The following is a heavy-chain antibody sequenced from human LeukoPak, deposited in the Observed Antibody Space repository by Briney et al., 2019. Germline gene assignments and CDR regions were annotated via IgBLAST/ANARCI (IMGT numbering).Heavy chain of an antibody. Sequence: SETLSLTCTASGGSINNYYWTWIRQPPGKGLEWIGFIHFSGGTRYNPSLRSRVIMSSDTSKNVFSLKLSSVTAADTAVYYCARRNYDILTGYYGGGTYNYYYTDVWGKGTTVTVSS. CDR3: ARRNYDILTGYYGGGTYNYYYTDV. J-gene: IGHJ6*03. CDR2: IHFSGGT. V-gene: IGHV4-59*08. D-gene: IGHD3-9*01. CDR1: GGSINNYY.